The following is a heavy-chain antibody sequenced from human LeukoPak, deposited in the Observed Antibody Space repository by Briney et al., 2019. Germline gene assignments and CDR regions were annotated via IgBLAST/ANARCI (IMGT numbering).Heavy chain of an antibody. Sequence: SETLSLTCAVSGGSISSGGYSWSWIRQPPGKGLEWIGYIYYSGSTNYNPSLKSRVTISVDTSKNQFSLKLSSVTAADTAVYYCARDYGGNGVFDYWGQGTLVTVSS. J-gene: IGHJ4*02. D-gene: IGHD4-23*01. V-gene: IGHV4-61*08. CDR1: GGSISSGGYS. CDR2: IYYSGST. CDR3: ARDYGGNGVFDY.